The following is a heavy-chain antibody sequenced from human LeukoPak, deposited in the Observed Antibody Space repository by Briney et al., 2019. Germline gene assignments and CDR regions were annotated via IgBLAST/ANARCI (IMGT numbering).Heavy chain of an antibody. V-gene: IGHV3-74*01. J-gene: IGHJ4*02. Sequence: GGSLRLSCAASGFTFSSYWMHWVRQAPGKGLVWVSRINSDGSSTSYADSVKGRFTISRDNAKNTLYLQMNSLRAEDTAVYYCARAGYYDFWSGYYSFVYWGQGTLVTVSS. CDR3: ARAGYYDFWSGYYSFVY. CDR2: INSDGSST. D-gene: IGHD3-3*01. CDR1: GFTFSSYW.